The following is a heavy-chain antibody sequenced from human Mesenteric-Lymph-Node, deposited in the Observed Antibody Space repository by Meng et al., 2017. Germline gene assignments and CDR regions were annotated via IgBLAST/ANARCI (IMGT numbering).Heavy chain of an antibody. CDR3: AKSGVGSSWQKYYIDS. Sequence: GGSLRLSCAASGFTFSSYWMHWVRQGPGKGLVCVSRINPDGSATTYADSVKGRFTISRDNAKNTLYLQLSSLSAEDTGVYYCAKSGVGSSWQKYYIDSWGQGTLVTVSS. D-gene: IGHD6-13*01. CDR1: GFTFSSYW. CDR2: INPDGSAT. J-gene: IGHJ4*02. V-gene: IGHV3-74*03.